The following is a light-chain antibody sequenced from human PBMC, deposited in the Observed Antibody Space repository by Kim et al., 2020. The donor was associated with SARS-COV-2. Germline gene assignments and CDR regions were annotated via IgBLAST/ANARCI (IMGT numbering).Light chain of an antibody. V-gene: IGLV3-1*01. Sequence: VSQGQTASITCSGDRLGDKYACWYQQKPGQSPVLVIYQDSKRPSGIPERFSGSNSGNTATLTISGTQAMDEADYYCQAWDSSTVVFGGGTQLTVL. J-gene: IGLJ2*01. CDR2: QDS. CDR1: RLGDKY. CDR3: QAWDSSTVV.